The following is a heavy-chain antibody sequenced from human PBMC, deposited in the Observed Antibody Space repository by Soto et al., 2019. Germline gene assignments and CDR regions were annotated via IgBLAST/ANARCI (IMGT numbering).Heavy chain of an antibody. CDR2: IWYDGSDK. D-gene: IGHD1-26*01. CDR3: AKGVDVANTYFQH. V-gene: IGHV3-30*18. CDR1: GFTFSSYG. Sequence: QVQLVDSGGGVVQPGRSLRLSCAASGFTFSSYGMHWVRQAPGKGLGWVAVIWYDGSDKYYADSVKGRFTITRDNSNITLYLQMANLSAAATAVYSCAKGVDVANTYFQHWGQGTLVTVSS. J-gene: IGHJ1*01.